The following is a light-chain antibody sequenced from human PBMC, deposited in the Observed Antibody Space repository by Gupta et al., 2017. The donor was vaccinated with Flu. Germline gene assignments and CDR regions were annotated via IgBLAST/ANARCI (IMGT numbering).Light chain of an antibody. J-gene: IGLJ3*02. V-gene: IGLV1-40*01. CDR3: QSYDSSLSCWV. CDR2: GNS. Sequence: VLTQPPSVSVAPGLRVTISCTGSSANIGAGYDVHWYQQLPGTAPKLLIFGNSNRPSGVPDRFSGSKSGTSASLAITGLQAEDEADYYCQSYDSSLSCWVFGGGTKLTVL. CDR1: SANIGAGYD.